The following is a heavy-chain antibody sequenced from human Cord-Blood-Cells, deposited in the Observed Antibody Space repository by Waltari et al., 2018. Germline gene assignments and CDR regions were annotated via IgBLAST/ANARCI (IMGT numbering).Heavy chain of an antibody. CDR1: GGTFSSYA. D-gene: IGHD2-2*02. CDR2: IIPIFGTA. Sequence: HVQLVQSGAEVKKPGSSVKVSCKASGGTFSSYAISWVRQAPGQGLEWMGGIIPIFGTANYAQKFQGRVTITADKSTSTAYMELSSLRSEDTAVYYCARDAGCSSTSCYMGDYYYYMDVWGKGTTVTVSS. V-gene: IGHV1-69*06. J-gene: IGHJ6*03. CDR3: ARDAGCSSTSCYMGDYYYYMDV.